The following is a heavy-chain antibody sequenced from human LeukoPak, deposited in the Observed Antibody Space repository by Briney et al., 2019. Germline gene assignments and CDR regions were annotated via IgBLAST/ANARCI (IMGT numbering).Heavy chain of an antibody. V-gene: IGHV3-30*18. CDR2: ISYDGSNK. J-gene: IGHJ4*02. Sequence: GRSLRLSCAASGFTFSSYGMHWVRQAPGKGLEWVAVISYDGSNKYYADSVKGRFTISRDNSKNTLYLQMNSLRAEDTAVYYCAKDLQVRAPGYWGQGTLVTVSS. CDR1: GFTFSSYG. CDR3: AKDLQVRAPGY.